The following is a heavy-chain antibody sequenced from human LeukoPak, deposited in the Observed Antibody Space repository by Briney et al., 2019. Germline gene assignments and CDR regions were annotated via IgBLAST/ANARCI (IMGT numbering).Heavy chain of an antibody. J-gene: IGHJ4*02. V-gene: IGHV4-34*01. CDR1: GGSFSGYY. CDR3: ARDPADSSSVY. CDR2: TNHSGST. Sequence: SETLSLTCAVYGGSFSGYYWSWIRQPPGKGLEWIGETNHSGSTNYNPSLKSRVTISVDTSKNQFSLKLSSVTAADTAVYYCARDPADSSSVYWGQGTLVTVSS. D-gene: IGHD6-13*01.